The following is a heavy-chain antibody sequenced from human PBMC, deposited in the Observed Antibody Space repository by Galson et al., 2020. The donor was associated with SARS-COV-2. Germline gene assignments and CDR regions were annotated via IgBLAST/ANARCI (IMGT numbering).Heavy chain of an antibody. D-gene: IGHD6-13*01. Sequence: GESLKISCVASGFTFGTSEMNWVRQAPGKGLEWVSYISSSGSTIYYADSVKGRFTISRDNAKNSLYLQMNSLRAEDTAVYYCAREPGGRGQQLVPRYFAYWGQGTLVAVSS. V-gene: IGHV3-48*03. CDR3: AREPGGRGQQLVPRYFAY. CDR2: ISSSGSTI. CDR1: GFTFGTSE. J-gene: IGHJ4*02.